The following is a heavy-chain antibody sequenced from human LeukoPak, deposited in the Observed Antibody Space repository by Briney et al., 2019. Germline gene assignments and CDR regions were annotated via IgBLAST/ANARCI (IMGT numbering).Heavy chain of an antibody. V-gene: IGHV5-51*01. CDR1: ADSFTGYW. D-gene: IGHD6-6*01. Sequence: GESLKISCKGSADSFTGYWIGWVRQMPGKGPEWMGIIFPSDSDTRYSPSFQGQVTISADKSIDTAYLQWSSLKASDTAIYYCARQTKTRQFLGAFDIWGQGTTVIVSS. CDR2: IFPSDSDT. J-gene: IGHJ3*02. CDR3: ARQTKTRQFLGAFDI.